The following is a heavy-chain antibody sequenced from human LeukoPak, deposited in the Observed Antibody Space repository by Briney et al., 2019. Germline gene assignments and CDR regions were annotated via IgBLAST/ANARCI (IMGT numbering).Heavy chain of an antibody. V-gene: IGHV3-7*03. D-gene: IGHD3-22*01. CDR2: IKQDGSEE. CDR1: GFTFNTYW. J-gene: IGHJ4*02. Sequence: GGSLRLSCTASGFTFNTYWMSWVRQAPGKGLEWVANIKQDGSEEYYVDSVKGRFSISRDNAKNSLYLQMNSLRAEDTAVYYCAKYYYDTSGYYSAGYFDYWGQGSLVTVSS. CDR3: AKYYYDTSGYYSAGYFDY.